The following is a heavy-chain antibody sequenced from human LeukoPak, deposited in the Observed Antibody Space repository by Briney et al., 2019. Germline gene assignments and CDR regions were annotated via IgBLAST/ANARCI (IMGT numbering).Heavy chain of an antibody. J-gene: IGHJ6*02. CDR3: ARAVGMDV. Sequence: SETLSLTCTVSGGSISSYYWSLIRQPPGKGLEWIGYIYYSGSTNYNPSLKSRVTISVDTSKNQFSLKLSSVTAADTAVYYCARAVGMDVWGQGTTVTVSS. CDR2: IYYSGST. CDR1: GGSISSYY. V-gene: IGHV4-59*08.